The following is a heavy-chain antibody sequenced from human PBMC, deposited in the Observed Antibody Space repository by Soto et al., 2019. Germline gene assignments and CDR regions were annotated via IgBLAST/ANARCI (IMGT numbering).Heavy chain of an antibody. V-gene: IGHV1-18*01. CDR3: GREAADYDWYLDL. CDR1: GYSFSSRG. Sequence: QVQLVQSGAEVKEPGASVKVSCKTSGYSFSSRGIYWVRQAPGQGLEWVGWISPYDGRTNIVERLQGRVTLTTYTSTSTAYLELRSLRSDDTAVYYCGREAADYDWYLDLWGRSPPVTVSS. D-gene: IGHD4-17*01. J-gene: IGHJ2*01. CDR2: ISPYDGRT.